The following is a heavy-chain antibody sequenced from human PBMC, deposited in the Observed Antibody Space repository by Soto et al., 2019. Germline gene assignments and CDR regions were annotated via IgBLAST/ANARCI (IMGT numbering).Heavy chain of an antibody. J-gene: IGHJ4*02. D-gene: IGHD3-22*01. Sequence: PSETLSLSCAVYGGSFSGYYWSWIRQPPGKGREWIGEINHSGSTHYNPSLKRQVTISVDTSKNQFSLKLSSVTAADTAVYYCASITYYYDSSGYSGTDYWGQGTLVTDSS. CDR2: INHSGST. CDR3: ASITYYYDSSGYSGTDY. V-gene: IGHV4-34*01. CDR1: GGSFSGYY.